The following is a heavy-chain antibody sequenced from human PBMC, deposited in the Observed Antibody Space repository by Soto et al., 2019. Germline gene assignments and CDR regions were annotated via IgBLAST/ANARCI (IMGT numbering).Heavy chain of an antibody. CDR2: INHSGST. CDR3: ARGRGTMVRGVNYYYYYGMDV. CDR1: GGSFSGYY. V-gene: IGHV4-34*01. Sequence: PSETLSLTCAVYGGSFSGYYWSWIRQPPGKGLEWIGEINHSGSTNYNPSLKSRVTISVDTSKNQFSLKLSSVTAADTAVYYCARGRGTMVRGVNYYYYYGMDVWGQGTTVTVSS. D-gene: IGHD3-10*01. J-gene: IGHJ6*02.